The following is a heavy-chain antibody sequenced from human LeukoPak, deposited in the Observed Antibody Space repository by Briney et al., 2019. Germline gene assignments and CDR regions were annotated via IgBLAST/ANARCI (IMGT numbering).Heavy chain of an antibody. CDR2: LSSSGSTI. Sequence: TGGPLRLSCAASGFTFSTYEMNWVRQAPGRGLGWVAYLSSSGSTIYYADSVKGRFTISRDNTKNSLYLQMSSLRAEDTAVYYCARASSLDYWGQGTLVTVSS. V-gene: IGHV3-48*03. CDR3: ARASSLDY. CDR1: GFTFSTYE. J-gene: IGHJ4*02.